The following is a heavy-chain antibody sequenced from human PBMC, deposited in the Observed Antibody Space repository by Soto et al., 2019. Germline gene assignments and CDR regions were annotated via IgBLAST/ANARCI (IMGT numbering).Heavy chain of an antibody. V-gene: IGHV2-5*01. J-gene: IGHJ5*02. D-gene: IGHD3-10*01. CDR2: IYWNDDK. CDR3: AHSRGVQARVLWFGEAQDWFDP. Sequence: SGPTLVKPTPPLTLTCTFSGFSLSTSGVGVGWIRQPPGKALEWLALIYWNDDKRYSPSMKSSVTSTKDTSKNQVVLTMNNMDPVDTATYYCAHSRGVQARVLWFGEAQDWFDPWGKGTLVTVSS. CDR1: GFSLSTSGVG.